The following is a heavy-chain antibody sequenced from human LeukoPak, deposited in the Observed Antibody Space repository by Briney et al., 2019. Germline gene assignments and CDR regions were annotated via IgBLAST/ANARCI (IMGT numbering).Heavy chain of an antibody. D-gene: IGHD3-10*01. V-gene: IGHV1-69*13. Sequence: GASVKVSCKASGGTFSSYAINWVRQAPGQGLEWMGGIIPIFGTANYAQKLQGRVTITADESTSTAYMELGSLTAYMELSSLRSEDTAMYYCALTMGDDNAFDIWGQGTMVTVSS. CDR1: GGTFSSYA. CDR2: IIPIFGTA. J-gene: IGHJ3*02. CDR3: ALTMGDDNAFDI.